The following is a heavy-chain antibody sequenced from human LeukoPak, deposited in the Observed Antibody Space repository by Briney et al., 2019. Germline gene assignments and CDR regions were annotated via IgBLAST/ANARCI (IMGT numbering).Heavy chain of an antibody. D-gene: IGHD3-10*01. J-gene: IGHJ4*02. CDR3: ARVASDYYGSGSYAY. Sequence: GGSLRLSCAASGFTFSTYSMNWVRQAPGKGLEWISYISSSSSLIYYADSVKGRFTISRDNAKNSLYLQMNSLRAEDTAVYYCARVASDYYGSGSYAYWGQGTLVTVSS. CDR1: GFTFSTYS. CDR2: ISSSSSLI. V-gene: IGHV3-21*05.